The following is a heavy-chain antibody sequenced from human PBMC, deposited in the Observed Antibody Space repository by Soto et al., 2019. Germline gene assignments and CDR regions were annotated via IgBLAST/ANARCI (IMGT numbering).Heavy chain of an antibody. J-gene: IGHJ6*02. D-gene: IGHD2-2*01. CDR2: IISSSTYI. V-gene: IGHV3-21*01. Sequence: LRLSCAASGFSLTTYSMNWVRQAPGKGLAWVSSIISSSTYIYYADSLRGRFTISRDNAKNSLYLQMNSLRAEDTAVYYCARDWDVAVVPAATNYPPYYGLDVWGQGTTVTVS. CDR3: ARDWDVAVVPAATNYPPYYGLDV. CDR1: GFSLTTYS.